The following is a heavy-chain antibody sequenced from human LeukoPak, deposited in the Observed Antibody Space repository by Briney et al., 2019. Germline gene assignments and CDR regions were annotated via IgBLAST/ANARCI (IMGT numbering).Heavy chain of an antibody. J-gene: IGHJ6*02. V-gene: IGHV1-3*01. CDR3: ARDQDTAMVTPYYGMDV. D-gene: IGHD5-18*01. Sequence: GASVKVSCKASGYTFTGYYMHWVRQAPGQGLEWMGWINAGNGNTKYSQKFQGRVTITRDTSASTAYMELSSLRSEDTAVYYCARDQDTAMVTPYYGMDVWGQGTTVTVSS. CDR2: INAGNGNT. CDR1: GYTFTGYY.